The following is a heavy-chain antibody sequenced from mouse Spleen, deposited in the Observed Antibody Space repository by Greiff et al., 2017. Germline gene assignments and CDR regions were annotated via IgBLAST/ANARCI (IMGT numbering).Heavy chain of an antibody. J-gene: IGHJ2*01. CDR3: ASPFYDGYYHY. D-gene: IGHD2-3*01. Sequence: VQLQQSGAELARPGASVKMSCKASGYTFTSYTMHWVKQRPGQGLEWIGYINPSSGYTKYNQKFKDKATLTADKSSSTAYMQLSSLTSEDSAVYYCASPFYDGYYHYWGQGTTLTVSS. CDR1: GYTFTSYT. V-gene: IGHV1-4*01. CDR2: INPSSGYT.